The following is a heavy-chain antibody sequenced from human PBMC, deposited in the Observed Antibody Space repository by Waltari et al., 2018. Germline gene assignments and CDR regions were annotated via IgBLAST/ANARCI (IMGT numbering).Heavy chain of an antibody. CDR1: GGSISSYY. CDR3: ARDLPIVVVPAATAGHNWFDP. Sequence: QVQLQESGPGLVKPSETLSLTCTVSGGSISSYYWSWIRQPAGKGRDWIGRIYTSGSTNYNPSLKSRVTMSVDTSKNQFSLKLSSVTAADTAVYYCARDLPIVVVPAATAGHNWFDPWGQGTLVTVSS. D-gene: IGHD2-2*01. V-gene: IGHV4-4*07. J-gene: IGHJ5*02. CDR2: IYTSGST.